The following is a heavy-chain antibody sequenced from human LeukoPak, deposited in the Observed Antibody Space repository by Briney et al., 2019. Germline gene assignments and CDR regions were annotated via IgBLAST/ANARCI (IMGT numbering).Heavy chain of an antibody. D-gene: IGHD2-8*01. Sequence: SGTLSLTCTVSGGSISSYYLSWVRQPPGKGLEWVGYIYYNGSTYYNPSLKSRVTISVDSSKNQFSLKLSSVTAADTAVYYCARVMIPYYFDSWGQGTLGTVSS. CDR3: ARVMIPYYFDS. CDR1: GGSISSYY. J-gene: IGHJ4*02. CDR2: IYYNGST. V-gene: IGHV4-59*08.